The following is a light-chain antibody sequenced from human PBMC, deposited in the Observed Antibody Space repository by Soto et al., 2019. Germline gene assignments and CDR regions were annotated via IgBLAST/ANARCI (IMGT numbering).Light chain of an antibody. J-gene: IGLJ3*02. Sequence: QTVVTQPPSASGTPGQRVTISCSGSSSNIGRDYVNWYHQFPGTAPKLLIYRNNQRPSGVPDRFSGSKSGTSASLAISGLRSEDEADYYCAAWDDSLSGWVFGGGTKLTVL. V-gene: IGLV1-47*01. CDR1: SSNIGRDY. CDR2: RNN. CDR3: AAWDDSLSGWV.